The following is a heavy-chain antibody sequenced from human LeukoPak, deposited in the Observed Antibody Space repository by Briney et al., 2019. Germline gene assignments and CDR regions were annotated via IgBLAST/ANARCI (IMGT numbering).Heavy chain of an antibody. J-gene: IGHJ4*02. CDR1: GLTFNKYW. V-gene: IGHV3-53*01. CDR2: IYSGGST. CDR3: ARGYSSSWYVDY. Sequence: PGGSLRLSCEASGLTFNKYWMTWVRQAPGKGLEWVSVIYSGGSTYYADSVKGRFTISRDNSKNTLYLQMNSLRAEDTAVYYCARGYSSSWYVDYWGQGTLVTVSS. D-gene: IGHD6-13*01.